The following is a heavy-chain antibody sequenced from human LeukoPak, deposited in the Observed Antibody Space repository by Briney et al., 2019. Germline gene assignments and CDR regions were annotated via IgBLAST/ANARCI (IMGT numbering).Heavy chain of an antibody. Sequence: GGSLRLSCAASGFTFSSYAMLWVRQAPGKGLEWVAVISYDGSNKYYADSVKGRFTISRDNSKNTLYLQMNSLRAEDTAVYYCASAILTGPTLIFDYWGQGTLVTVSS. J-gene: IGHJ4*02. CDR3: ASAILTGPTLIFDY. CDR1: GFTFSSYA. D-gene: IGHD3-9*01. V-gene: IGHV3-30-3*01. CDR2: ISYDGSNK.